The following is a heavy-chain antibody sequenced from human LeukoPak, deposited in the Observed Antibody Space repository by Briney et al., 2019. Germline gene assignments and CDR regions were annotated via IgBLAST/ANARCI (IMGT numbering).Heavy chain of an antibody. V-gene: IGHV4-59*01. CDR1: GDSIGRYY. D-gene: IGHD2-2*01. CDR3: ARGALLVPAAFDY. Sequence: SETLSLTCTVSGDSIGRYYWSWIRQPPGKGLEWIGFIYSSGNTNYNPSLKSRVTISVDTSKNQFSLNLSSVTAADTAVYYCARGALLVPAAFDYWGQGTLVTVSS. CDR2: IYSSGNT. J-gene: IGHJ4*02.